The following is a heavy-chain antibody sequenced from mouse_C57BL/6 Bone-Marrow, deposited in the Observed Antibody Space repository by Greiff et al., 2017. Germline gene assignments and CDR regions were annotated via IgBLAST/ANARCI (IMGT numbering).Heavy chain of an antibody. CDR3: ARASFITTVVDFDY. Sequence: QVQLKESGAELARPGASVKLSCKASGYTFTSYGISWVKQRTGQGLEWIGEIYPRSGNTYYNEKFKGKATLTADKSSSPASMELRSLTSEDSAVYFCARASFITTVVDFDYWGQGTTLTVSS. J-gene: IGHJ2*01. CDR2: IYPRSGNT. D-gene: IGHD1-1*01. V-gene: IGHV1-81*01. CDR1: GYTFTSYG.